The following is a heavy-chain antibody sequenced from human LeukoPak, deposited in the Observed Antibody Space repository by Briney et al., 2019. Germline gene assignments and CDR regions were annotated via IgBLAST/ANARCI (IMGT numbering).Heavy chain of an antibody. V-gene: IGHV3-9*01. CDR2: INWNGGGT. CDR1: GFTFKDYG. D-gene: IGHD1-26*01. CDR3: AKHMRATNTYSFFGLDV. J-gene: IGHJ6*02. Sequence: GRSLILSCAATGFTFKDYGMHWVRQPPGKGLEWVSSINWNGGGTDYADSVKGRFTISRDNAKNSLYLQLSSLRPEDTALYYCAKHMRATNTYSFFGLDVWGQGTTVTVSS.